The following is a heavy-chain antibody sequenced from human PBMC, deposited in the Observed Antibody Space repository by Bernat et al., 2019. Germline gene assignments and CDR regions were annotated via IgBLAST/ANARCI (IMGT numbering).Heavy chain of an antibody. CDR3: ARDFGGYYYDSSGYPSDY. D-gene: IGHD3-22*01. V-gene: IGHV1-18*01. CDR1: GYTFTSYC. Sequence: QVQLVQSGAEVKKPGASVKVSCKASGYTFTSYCISWVRQAPGQGLEWMGWISAYNGNTNYAQKLQGRVTMTTDTSMSTAYMELRSLRSDDTAVYYCARDFGGYYYDSSGYPSDYWGQGTLVTVSS. J-gene: IGHJ4*02. CDR2: ISAYNGNT.